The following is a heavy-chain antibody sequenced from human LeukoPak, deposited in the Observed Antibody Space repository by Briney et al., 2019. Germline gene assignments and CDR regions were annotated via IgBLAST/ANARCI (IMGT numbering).Heavy chain of an antibody. J-gene: IGHJ4*02. CDR3: ARAKKAVAGFFDY. Sequence: PSETLSLTCTVSGGSISSYYWSWIRQPPGKGLEWIGYIYYSGSTNYNPSLKSRVTISVDTSKSQLSLKVSSVTAADTAVYYCARAKKAVAGFFDYWGQGTLVTVSS. D-gene: IGHD6-19*01. CDR1: GGSISSYY. CDR2: IYYSGST. V-gene: IGHV4-59*01.